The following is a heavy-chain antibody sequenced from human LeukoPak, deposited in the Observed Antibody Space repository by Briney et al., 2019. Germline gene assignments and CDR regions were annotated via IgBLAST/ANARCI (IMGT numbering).Heavy chain of an antibody. CDR3: ARGRSSSAPTAEPLDY. J-gene: IGHJ4*02. Sequence: PGGSLRLSCAASGFTFSSYGMHWVRQAPGKGLEWVAFIRYDGSNKYYADSVKGRFTISRDNSKNTLYLQMNSLRAEDTAVYYCARGRSSSAPTAEPLDYWGQGTLVTVSS. V-gene: IGHV3-30*02. CDR2: IRYDGSNK. D-gene: IGHD6-6*01. CDR1: GFTFSSYG.